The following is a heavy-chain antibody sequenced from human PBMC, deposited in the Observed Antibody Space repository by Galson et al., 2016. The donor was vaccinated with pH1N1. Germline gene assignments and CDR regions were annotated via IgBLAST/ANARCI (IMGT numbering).Heavy chain of an antibody. V-gene: IGHV3-48*03. D-gene: IGHD4-17*01. CDR2: ISTSGGPI. J-gene: IGHJ4*02. Sequence: SLRLSCATSGFTFSSYEMNWVRQAPGKGLEWISFISTSGGPIYYADSVKGRFTISRDNAKNSLSLQMNSLRVEDTAVYYCARYGDYFDYRGQGTLVTVSS. CDR1: GFTFSSYE. CDR3: ARYGDYFDY.